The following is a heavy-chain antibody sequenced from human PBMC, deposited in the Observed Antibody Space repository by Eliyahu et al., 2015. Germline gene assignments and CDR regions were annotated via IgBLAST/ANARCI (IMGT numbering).Heavy chain of an antibody. D-gene: IGHD6-13*01. J-gene: IGHJ4*02. V-gene: IGHV1-18*01. CDR3: ARVARSLPSASWYWDFDY. CDR1: GYXFTSYG. Sequence: QVQLVQSGAEVKKPGASVKVSXXASGYXFTSYGXSWVRQAPGXGLEXMGWTSAYNGNTNYAQKLQGRVTMTTDTSTSTAYMELRSLRSDDTAMYYCARVARSLPSASWYWDFDYWGQGTLVTVSS. CDR2: TSAYNGNT.